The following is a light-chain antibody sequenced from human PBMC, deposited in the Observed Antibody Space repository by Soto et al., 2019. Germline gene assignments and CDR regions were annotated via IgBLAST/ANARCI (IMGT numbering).Light chain of an antibody. J-gene: IGKJ4*01. Sequence: DIQMTQSPSSVSASVGDRVTIACRASQDINSWLAWYQQRPGKAPKLLIYAASNLYSGVPPRFSGSGSGTDFTLTISSLQPEDFATYYCQQANSLPLTFGGGTKVDIK. CDR3: QQANSLPLT. CDR2: AAS. CDR1: QDINSW. V-gene: IGKV1-12*01.